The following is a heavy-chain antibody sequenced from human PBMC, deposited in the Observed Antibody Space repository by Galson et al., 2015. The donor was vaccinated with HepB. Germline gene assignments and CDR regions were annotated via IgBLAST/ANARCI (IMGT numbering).Heavy chain of an antibody. J-gene: IGHJ4*02. CDR3: ARAPTVTNDFDY. Sequence: SLRLSCAASGFTFSDYYMSWIRQAPGKGLEWVSYISSSSSYTNYADSVKGRFTISRDNAKNSLYLQMNSLRAEDTAVYYCARAPTVTNDFDYWGQGTLVTVSS. CDR1: GFTFSDYY. V-gene: IGHV3-11*05. D-gene: IGHD4-17*01. CDR2: ISSSSSYT.